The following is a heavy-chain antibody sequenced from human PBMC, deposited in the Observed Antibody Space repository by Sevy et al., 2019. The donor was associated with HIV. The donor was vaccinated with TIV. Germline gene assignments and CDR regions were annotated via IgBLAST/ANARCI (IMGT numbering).Heavy chain of an antibody. CDR1: GFTFSSYG. D-gene: IGHD6-19*01. V-gene: IGHV3-33*01. CDR2: IWYDGSNK. Sequence: GGSLRLSCAASGFTFSSYGMHWVRQAPGKGLEWVAIIWYDGSNKKYADSVKGRFSMSRDNSKNTLYLQMNSLRAEDTAVYYSAREGIAVAGIGYYFDYWGQGTLVTVSS. CDR3: AREGIAVAGIGYYFDY. J-gene: IGHJ4*02.